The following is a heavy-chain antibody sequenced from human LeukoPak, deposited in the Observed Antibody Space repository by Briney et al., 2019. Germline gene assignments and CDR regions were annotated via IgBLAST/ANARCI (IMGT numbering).Heavy chain of an antibody. CDR1: VFTFYDYA. D-gene: IGHD4-11*01. V-gene: IGHV3-9*01. CDR2: INWNSDTR. CDR3: TQQHDHSNRHPAAHFDA. J-gene: IGHJ4*01. Sequence: GRSLTLSCAASVFTFYDYAMHWVRQAAGKGLEWVSGINWNSDTRAYADSVKGLFAISRDNAKNSLHLEMNSLTPEDTAIYYCTQQHDHSNRHPAAHFDAWGHGILVTVSS.